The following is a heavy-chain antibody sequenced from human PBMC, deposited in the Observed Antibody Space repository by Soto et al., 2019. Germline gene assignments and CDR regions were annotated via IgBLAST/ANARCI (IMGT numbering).Heavy chain of an antibody. CDR2: IYYSGST. D-gene: IGHD3-10*01. CDR3: ARGYYYGSGSYYPLDY. J-gene: IGHJ4*02. CDR1: GGSISSYY. V-gene: IGHV4-59*01. Sequence: QVQLQESGPGLVKPSETLSLTCTVSGGSISSYYWSWIRQPPGKGLEWIGYIYYSGSTNYNPALKIRVTISVDTSKNQFSLKLSSVTAADTAVDYCARGYYYGSGSYYPLDYWGQGTLVTVSS.